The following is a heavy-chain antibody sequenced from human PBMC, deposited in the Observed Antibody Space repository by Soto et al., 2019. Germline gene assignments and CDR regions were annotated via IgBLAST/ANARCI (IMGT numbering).Heavy chain of an antibody. Sequence: SETLSLTYTFSGCSISSGGYYWSWIRQHPGKGLEWIGYIYYSGSTYYNPSLKSRVTISVDTSKNQFSLKLSSVTAADTAVYYCARVGYCSGGSCYPRFDPWGQGTLVTVSS. CDR1: GCSISSGGYY. V-gene: IGHV4-31*03. CDR2: IYYSGST. CDR3: ARVGYCSGGSCYPRFDP. D-gene: IGHD2-15*01. J-gene: IGHJ5*02.